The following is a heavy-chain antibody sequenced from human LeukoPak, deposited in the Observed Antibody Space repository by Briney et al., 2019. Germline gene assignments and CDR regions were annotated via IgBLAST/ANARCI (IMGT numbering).Heavy chain of an antibody. CDR2: ISGTGRTI. V-gene: IGHV3-48*03. CDR1: GFTFSSYE. Sequence: GGSLRLSCAASGFTFSSYEMNWVRQAPGKGLEWVSYISGTGRTIYYVDSMKGRFTISRDNAKNSLYLQMSSLRAEDTAVYYCARGPGDYDPYYYYYAMDVWGQGTTVTVSS. CDR3: ARGPGDYDPYYYYYAMDV. D-gene: IGHD4-17*01. J-gene: IGHJ6*02.